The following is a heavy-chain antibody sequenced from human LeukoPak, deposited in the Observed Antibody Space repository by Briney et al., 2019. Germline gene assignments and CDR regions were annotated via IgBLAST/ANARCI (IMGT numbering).Heavy chain of an antibody. CDR3: AKDLQTLVVGGPFDI. CDR1: GASISSYY. CDR2: IYVRGST. Sequence: SETLSLTCTVSGASISSYYWSWIRQPAGKGLEWIGRIYVRGSTNYNPSLKSRVTMSVDTSKNQLSLKLTSVTAADTAVYYCAKDLQTLVVGGPFDIWGQGTMVPVSS. J-gene: IGHJ3*02. V-gene: IGHV4-4*07. D-gene: IGHD3-22*01.